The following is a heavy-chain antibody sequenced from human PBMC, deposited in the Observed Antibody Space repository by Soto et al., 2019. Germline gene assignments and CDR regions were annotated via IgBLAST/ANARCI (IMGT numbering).Heavy chain of an antibody. J-gene: IGHJ6*02. V-gene: IGHV5-51*01. D-gene: IGHD2-15*01. CDR3: ARRRAAKPNYYGMDV. CDR1: GYSFTSYW. Sequence: GESLKISCKGSGYSFTSYWIGWVRQMPGKGLEWMGIIYPGDSDTRYSPSFQGQVTISADKSISTAYLQWSSLKASDAAMYYCARRRAAKPNYYGMDVWGQGTTVTVSS. CDR2: IYPGDSDT.